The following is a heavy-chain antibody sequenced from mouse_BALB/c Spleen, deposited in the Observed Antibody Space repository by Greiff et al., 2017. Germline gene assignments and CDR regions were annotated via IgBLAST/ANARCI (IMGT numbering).Heavy chain of an antibody. CDR2: LSSGSSTI. D-gene: IGHD1-1*01. CDR1: GFPFSSFG. V-gene: IGHV5-17*02. CDR3: ARNDGSSSAWFAD. J-gene: IGHJ3*01. Sequence: EVKLMESGGGLVQPGGSRKLSCAASGFPFSSFGMHWVRQAPEKGLEWVAYLSSGSSTIYYADTVKGRFTISRDNPKNTLFLQMTSLRSEDTAMYYCARNDGSSSAWFADWGQGTLVTVSA.